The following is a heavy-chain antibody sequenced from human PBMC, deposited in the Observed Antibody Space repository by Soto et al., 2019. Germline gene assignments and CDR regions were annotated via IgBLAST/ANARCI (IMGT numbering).Heavy chain of an antibody. CDR2: IGSGGGTT. V-gene: IGHV3-23*01. CDR3: AKLYAGSCYSPGDY. D-gene: IGHD2-15*01. J-gene: IGHJ4*02. Sequence: LPWAAAGVTCSSYAMRWVRQATGKGLEWVSGIGSGGGTTYYADSVKGRFTVSRDNSKNTLYLQMNNLRAEDTAVYYCAKLYAGSCYSPGDYWGQGTLVTVPS. CDR1: GVTCSSYA.